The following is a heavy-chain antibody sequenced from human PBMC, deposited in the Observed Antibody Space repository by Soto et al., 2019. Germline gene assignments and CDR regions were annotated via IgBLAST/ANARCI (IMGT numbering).Heavy chain of an antibody. CDR1: GYTLTELS. D-gene: IGHD3-16*01. J-gene: IGHJ6*02. CDR2: FDPEDGET. Sequence: ASVKVSCKVSGYTLTELSMHWVRQAPGKGLEWMGGFDPEDGETIYAQKFQGRVTMTEDTSTDTAYMELSSLRSEDTAVYYCATWGANKFPRYYYYGMDVWGQGTTVTVSS. CDR3: ATWGANKFPRYYYYGMDV. V-gene: IGHV1-24*01.